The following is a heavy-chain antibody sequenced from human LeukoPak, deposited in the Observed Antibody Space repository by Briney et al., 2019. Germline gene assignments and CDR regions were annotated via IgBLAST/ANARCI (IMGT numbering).Heavy chain of an antibody. CDR2: ISSSSSYI. CDR1: GSTFSSYS. J-gene: IGHJ6*02. Sequence: PGGSLRLSRAASGSTFSSYSINWVRQAPGKGLEWVSSISSSSSYIYYADSVKGRFTISRDNAKNSLYLQMNSLRAEDTAVYYCARDLEWLAASAPDYYYYYGMDVWGQGTTVTVSS. D-gene: IGHD5-24*01. CDR3: ARDLEWLAASAPDYYYYYGMDV. V-gene: IGHV3-21*01.